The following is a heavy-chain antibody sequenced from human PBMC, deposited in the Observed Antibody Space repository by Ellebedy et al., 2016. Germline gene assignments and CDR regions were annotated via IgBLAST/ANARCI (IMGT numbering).Heavy chain of an antibody. CDR1: GFTFSSYS. Sequence: GESLKISCAASGFTFSSYSMNWVRQAPGKGLEWVSYISSSSSTIYYADSVKGRFTISRDNSKNTLYLQMNSLRAEDTAVYYCAKAFSRYSSDWPFDYWGQGTLVTVSS. V-gene: IGHV3-48*01. CDR3: AKAFSRYSSDWPFDY. D-gene: IGHD6-19*01. J-gene: IGHJ4*02. CDR2: ISSSSSTI.